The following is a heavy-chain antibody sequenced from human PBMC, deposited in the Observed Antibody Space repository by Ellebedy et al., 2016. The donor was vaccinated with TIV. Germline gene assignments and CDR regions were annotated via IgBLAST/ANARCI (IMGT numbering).Heavy chain of an antibody. CDR2: IYYSGST. V-gene: IGHV4-39*01. D-gene: IGHD5-18*01. CDR3: ARQGYRGYSYGATYTPFDY. Sequence: MPSETLSLTCTVSGGSISSSSYYWGWIRQHPGKGLEWIGSIYYSGSTYYNPSLKSRVTISVDPSKNQFSLKLSSVTAADTAVYYCARQGYRGYSYGATYTPFDYWGQGTLVTVSS. CDR1: GGSISSSSYY. J-gene: IGHJ4*02.